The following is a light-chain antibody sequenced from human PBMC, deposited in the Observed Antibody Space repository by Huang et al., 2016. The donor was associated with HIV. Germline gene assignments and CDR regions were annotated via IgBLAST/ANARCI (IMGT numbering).Light chain of an antibody. J-gene: IGKJ2*01. V-gene: IGKV4-1*01. CDR2: WAS. CDR3: QQYYNTPYT. Sequence: DIVMTQSPDSLAVSLGERATINCKSSQSVLYSFNNKRYLAWYQQKPRQPPKLLIYWASTRESGVPDRLSGSGSGTDFTLTISNLQAHVAVYYCQQYYNTPYTFGQGTKLELK. CDR1: QSVLYSFNNKRY.